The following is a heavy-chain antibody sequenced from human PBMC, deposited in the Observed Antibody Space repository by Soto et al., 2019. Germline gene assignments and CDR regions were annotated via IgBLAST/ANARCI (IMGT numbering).Heavy chain of an antibody. CDR3: ASSSSGYYLYYYGMDV. Sequence: SVKVSCKASGGTFSSYAISWVRQAPGQGLEWMGGIIPIFGTANYAQKFQGRVTITADESTSTAYMELSSLRSEDTAVYYCASSSSGYYLYYYGMDVWGQGTTVTVSS. J-gene: IGHJ6*02. V-gene: IGHV1-69*13. CDR1: GGTFSSYA. D-gene: IGHD3-22*01. CDR2: IIPIFGTA.